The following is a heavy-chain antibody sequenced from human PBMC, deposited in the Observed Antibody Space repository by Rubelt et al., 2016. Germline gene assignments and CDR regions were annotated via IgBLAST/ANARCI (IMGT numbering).Heavy chain of an antibody. J-gene: IGHJ4*02. CDR2: TYYWSNWYN. V-gene: IGHV6-1*01. CDR3: ARSQGHFDY. Sequence: QVQLQQSGPGLVKPSQTLSLTCAISGDSVSSNSDAWNWIRQSPSRGLEWLGRTYYWSNWYNEYVVSVKSRITINPDTSKNQFSLHLKSVTPEDTAVYYCARSQGHFDYWGQGTVVTVSS. CDR1: GDSVSSNSDA.